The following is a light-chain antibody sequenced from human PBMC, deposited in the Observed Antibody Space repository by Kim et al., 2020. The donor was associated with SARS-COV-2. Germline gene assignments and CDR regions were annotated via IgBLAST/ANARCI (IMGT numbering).Light chain of an antibody. CDR3: SSRDTTNSHVV. V-gene: IGLV3-19*01. CDR1: SLKTSY. J-gene: IGLJ3*02. Sequence: ALGQTVKITCHGDSLKTSYATGYQQKPGQAPVLVLYGKDNRPSGIPDRFSGSSSSNTGSLTITGAQAEDEADYYCSSRDTTNSHVVFGGGTQLTVL. CDR2: GKD.